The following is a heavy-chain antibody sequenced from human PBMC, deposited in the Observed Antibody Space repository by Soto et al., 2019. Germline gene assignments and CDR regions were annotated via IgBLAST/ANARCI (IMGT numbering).Heavy chain of an antibody. J-gene: IGHJ6*03. V-gene: IGHV1-18*01. CDR2: ISAYNGNT. CDR1: GYTFTSYG. CDR3: ARYYDFWSGARDLYYYYYMDV. Sequence: ASVKVSCKASGYTFTSYGISWVRQAPGQGLEWIGWISAYNGNTNYAQKLQGRVTMTTDTSTSTAYMELRSLRSDDTAVYYCARYYDFWSGARDLYYYYYMDVWGKGTTVTVSS. D-gene: IGHD3-3*01.